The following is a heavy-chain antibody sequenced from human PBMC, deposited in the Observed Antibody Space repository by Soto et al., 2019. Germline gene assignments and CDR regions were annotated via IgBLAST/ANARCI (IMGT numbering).Heavy chain of an antibody. CDR1: GYSFTTYW. J-gene: IGHJ6*02. CDR2: IYPGDSDT. Sequence: GESLKISCKGSGYSFTTYWIDWVRQMPGKGLEWMGIIYPGDSDTKYSPSFQGQVTISADKSIGTAYLQWSSLKASGTAMYYCARLPMIVLVPVDYYYYDMDVWGQGTTVTVSS. D-gene: IGHD3-22*01. CDR3: ARLPMIVLVPVDYYYYDMDV. V-gene: IGHV5-51*01.